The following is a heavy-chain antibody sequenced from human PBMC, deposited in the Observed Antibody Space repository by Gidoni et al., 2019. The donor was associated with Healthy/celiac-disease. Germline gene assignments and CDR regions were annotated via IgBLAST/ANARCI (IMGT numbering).Heavy chain of an antibody. J-gene: IGHJ2*01. CDR2: ISWNSGSI. CDR1: GFTFDDYA. Sequence: EVQLVESGGGWVQPGRSLRRPCAASGFTFDDYARHWARQAPGKGLEWVSGISWNSGSIGYADSVKGRFTISRDNAKNSLYLQMNSLRAEDTALYYCAKDSSLSYDSSGYYLFAWYFDLWGRGTLVTVSS. CDR3: AKDSSLSYDSSGYYLFAWYFDL. D-gene: IGHD3-22*01. V-gene: IGHV3-9*01.